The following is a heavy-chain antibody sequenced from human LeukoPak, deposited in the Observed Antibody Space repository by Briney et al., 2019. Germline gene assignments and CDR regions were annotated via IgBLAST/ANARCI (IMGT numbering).Heavy chain of an antibody. CDR3: ARGKRMKAAAGTSYYFDY. J-gene: IGHJ4*02. V-gene: IGHV3-23*01. D-gene: IGHD6-13*01. CDR2: ISESGGTT. CDR1: GFTFSSYA. Sequence: GGSLRLSCAASGFTFSSYAMNWVRQAPGKGLEWVSSISESGGTTDYADSVKGRFTISRDNSKNTLYLQMNSLRAEDTAVYYCARGKRMKAAAGTSYYFDYWGQGTLVTVSS.